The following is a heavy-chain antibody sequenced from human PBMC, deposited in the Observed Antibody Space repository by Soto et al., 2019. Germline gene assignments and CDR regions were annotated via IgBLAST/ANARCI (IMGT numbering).Heavy chain of an antibody. D-gene: IGHD3-22*01. CDR3: AHEGYYDSSGYFVRFDY. CDR2: IYWNDDK. Sequence: QITLKESGPTLVKPTQTLTLTYTFSGFSLSTSGVGVGWIRQPPGKALEWLALIYWNDDKRYSPSLKSRLTITKDTSKNQVVLTMTNMDPVDTATYYCAHEGYYDSSGYFVRFDYWGQGTLVTVSS. CDR1: GFSLSTSGVG. V-gene: IGHV2-5*01. J-gene: IGHJ4*02.